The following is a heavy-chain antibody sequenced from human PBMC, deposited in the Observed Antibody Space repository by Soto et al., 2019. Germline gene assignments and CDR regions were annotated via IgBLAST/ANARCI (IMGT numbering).Heavy chain of an antibody. Sequence: ASVKVSCKASGYTFTSYGISWVRQAPGQGLEGMGWISAYNGNTNYAQKLQGRVTMTTDTSTSTAYMELRSLRSDDTAVYYCATSGYDFWSGYPPLDYYYGMDVWGQGTTVTVSS. V-gene: IGHV1-18*01. D-gene: IGHD3-3*01. CDR3: ATSGYDFWSGYPPLDYYYGMDV. CDR1: GYTFTSYG. J-gene: IGHJ6*02. CDR2: ISAYNGNT.